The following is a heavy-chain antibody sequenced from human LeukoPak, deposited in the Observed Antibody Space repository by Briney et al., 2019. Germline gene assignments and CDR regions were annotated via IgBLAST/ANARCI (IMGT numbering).Heavy chain of an antibody. V-gene: IGHV4-34*01. J-gene: IGHJ4*02. D-gene: IGHD6-13*01. Sequence: SETLSLTCAVYGGSFSGYYWSWIRQPPGKGLEWIGEINHSGSTNYNPSLKSRVTISVDTSKNQFSLKLSSVTAADTAVYYCARVPQGSSWPYYFDYWGQGTLVTVSS. CDR2: INHSGST. CDR3: ARVPQGSSWPYYFDY. CDR1: GGSFSGYY.